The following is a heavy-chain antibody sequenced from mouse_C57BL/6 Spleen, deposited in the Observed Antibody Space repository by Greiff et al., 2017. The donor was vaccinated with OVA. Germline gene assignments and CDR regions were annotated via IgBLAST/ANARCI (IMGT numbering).Heavy chain of an antibody. Sequence: QVKLQQSGPELVKPGASVKISCKASGYAFSSSWMNWVKQRPGQGLEWIGLFYPGDGDTNYNGKFKGKATMTADKSSSTAYMQLSSLTSEDSSVYFCAGELRLRFDYWGQGTTLTVSS. V-gene: IGHV1-82*01. CDR3: AGELRLRFDY. J-gene: IGHJ2*01. D-gene: IGHD3-2*02. CDR2: FYPGDGDT. CDR1: GYAFSSSW.